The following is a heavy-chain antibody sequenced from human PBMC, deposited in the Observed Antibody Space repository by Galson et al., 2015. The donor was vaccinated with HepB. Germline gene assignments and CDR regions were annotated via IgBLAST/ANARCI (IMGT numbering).Heavy chain of an antibody. D-gene: IGHD1-26*01. CDR2: ISPTSDNK. V-gene: IGHV3-48*01. J-gene: IGHJ4*02. CDR1: GFTFSSYT. CDR3: TRIALSGSYWYFDY. Sequence: SLRLSCAASGFTFSSYTMNWVRRAPGTGLEWISYISPTSDNKFSADSVKGRFIISRDNAKNLLYLQMNSLRAEDTAVYYCTRIALSGSYWYFDYWGQGALVTVS.